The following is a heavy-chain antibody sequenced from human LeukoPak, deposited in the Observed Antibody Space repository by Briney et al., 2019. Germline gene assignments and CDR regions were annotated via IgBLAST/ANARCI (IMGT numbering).Heavy chain of an antibody. CDR3: ARDLDSSSSEGNWFDP. Sequence: NASETLSLTCTVSGGSISSYYWSWIRQPPGKGLEWIGYIHYSGSTHYNPSLKSRVTISVDTSKNQVSLKLRSVTAADTAVYYCARDLDSSSSEGNWFDPWGQGTLVTVSS. CDR2: IHYSGST. CDR1: GGSISSYY. V-gene: IGHV4-59*01. J-gene: IGHJ5*02. D-gene: IGHD6-6*01.